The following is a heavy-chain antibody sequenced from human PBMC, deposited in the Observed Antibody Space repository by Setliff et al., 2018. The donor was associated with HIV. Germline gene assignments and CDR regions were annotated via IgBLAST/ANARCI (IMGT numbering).Heavy chain of an antibody. CDR2: IKQDGSEK. D-gene: IGHD3-3*01. CDR1: RFIFSNYW. Sequence: PGGSLRLSCAASRFIFSNYWMSWVRQAPGKGLEWVAYIKQDGSEKYYLVSVKGRFTISRDNAKTSLYLQINSLRAEDTAVYFCARWGDTPTFYNFWSGYYFDYWGQGALVTVSS. CDR3: ARWGDTPTFYNFWSGYYFDY. J-gene: IGHJ4*02. V-gene: IGHV3-7*01.